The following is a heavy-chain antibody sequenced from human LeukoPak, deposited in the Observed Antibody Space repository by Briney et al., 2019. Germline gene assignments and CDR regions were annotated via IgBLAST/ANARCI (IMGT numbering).Heavy chain of an antibody. CDR1: GFTFSSYA. Sequence: PGGSLRLSSAASGFTFSSYAMSWVRQAPGKGLEWVSAISGSGGSTYYADSVKGRFTISRDNSKNTLYLQMNSLRAEDTAVYYCAKGSSSSWSQGFDYWGQGTLVTVSS. D-gene: IGHD6-13*01. J-gene: IGHJ4*02. CDR2: ISGSGGST. V-gene: IGHV3-23*01. CDR3: AKGSSSSWSQGFDY.